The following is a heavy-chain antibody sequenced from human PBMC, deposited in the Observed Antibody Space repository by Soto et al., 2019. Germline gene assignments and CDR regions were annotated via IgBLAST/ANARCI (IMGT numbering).Heavy chain of an antibody. V-gene: IGHV4-30-2*01. CDR2: IYHSGST. CDR1: GGSISSGGYS. D-gene: IGHD4-17*01. CDR3: ARGMTTVTTLDY. Sequence: QLQLQESGSGLVKPSQTLSLTCAVSGGSISSGGYSWSWIRQPPGKGLEWIGYIYHSGSTYYNPSLKSRVTISLDRSKKQFSLKLSSVTPAETAVYYCARGMTTVTTLDYWGQGTLVTVSS. J-gene: IGHJ4*02.